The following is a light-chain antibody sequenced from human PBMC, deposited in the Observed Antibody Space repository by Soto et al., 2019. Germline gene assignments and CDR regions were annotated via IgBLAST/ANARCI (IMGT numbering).Light chain of an antibody. CDR3: AAWDNSLVGGPA. J-gene: IGLJ2*01. CDR1: NSNIGSKY. Sequence: QSALAQPPSASGTPGQRVTISCSGSNSNIGSKYVYWYQQLPGTAPKLLLYRNNQRPSGVPDRFSGSKSGTSASLAISGLRSEDEADYYCAAWDNSLVGGPAFGGGTKLPVL. CDR2: RNN. V-gene: IGLV1-47*01.